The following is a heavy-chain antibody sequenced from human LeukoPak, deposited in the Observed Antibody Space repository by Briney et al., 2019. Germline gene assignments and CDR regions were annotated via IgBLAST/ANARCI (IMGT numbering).Heavy chain of an antibody. CDR2: IIPIYGRA. V-gene: IGHV1-69*13. CDR3: AAGGAYEFRDDY. J-gene: IGHJ4*02. D-gene: IGHD3-3*01. CDR1: GGSFTSYG. Sequence: SVKVSCKASGGSFTSYGISWVRQAPGQGLEWMGKIIPIYGRANYGQKFQGRVAITADELTTTSYMELSSLTAEDMAVYYCAAGGAYEFRDDYWGQGTLVTVSS.